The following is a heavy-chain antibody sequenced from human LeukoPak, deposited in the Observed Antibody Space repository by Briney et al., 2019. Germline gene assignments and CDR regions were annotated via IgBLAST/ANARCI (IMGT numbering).Heavy chain of an antibody. J-gene: IGHJ1*01. D-gene: IGHD1-1*01. CDR3: ARGGTLLNFQH. V-gene: IGHV4-59*01. CDR2: VHYSGST. CDR1: DGSITNND. Sequence: SETLSLTCTVSDGSITNNDWSWVRQAPGKGLQFIGYVHYSGSTNYNPSLRSRVTISIDTSRQHFFLNLRSVTAADTAVYYCARGGTLLNFQHWGQGTLVTVSS.